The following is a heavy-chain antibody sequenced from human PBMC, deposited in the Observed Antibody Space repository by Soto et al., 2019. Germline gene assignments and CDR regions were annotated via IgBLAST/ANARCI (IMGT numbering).Heavy chain of an antibody. D-gene: IGHD3-10*01. CDR3: AKDQEGSGSHWLGYNYYGMDV. J-gene: IGHJ6*02. V-gene: IGHV3-48*04. Sequence: PGGSLRLSCAASVFTFSSYSMNWVRQAPGKGLEWVSYISSVGTTTYYAGSVKGRFSISMDNAKNSLYLQMNSLRAEDTAVYFCAKDQEGSGSHWLGYNYYGMDVWGQGTTVTVSS. CDR1: VFTFSSYS. CDR2: ISSVGTTT.